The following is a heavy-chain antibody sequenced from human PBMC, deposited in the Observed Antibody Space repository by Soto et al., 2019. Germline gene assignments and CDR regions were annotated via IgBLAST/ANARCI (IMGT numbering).Heavy chain of an antibody. D-gene: IGHD6-19*01. Sequence: EVQLLESGGGLVQPGGSLRLSCAASGFTFSSYTMSWVRQGPGKGLEWVSGISSSGGSTVYADSVKGRVTIARDNFKNTLSPQMNSLRDEDTAVYYCAKGWGEYWGQGTPVTVSS. V-gene: IGHV3-23*01. J-gene: IGHJ4*02. CDR3: AKGWGEY. CDR2: ISSSGGST. CDR1: GFTFSSYT.